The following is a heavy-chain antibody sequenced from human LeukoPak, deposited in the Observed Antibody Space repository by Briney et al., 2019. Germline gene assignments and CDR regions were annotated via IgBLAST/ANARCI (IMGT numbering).Heavy chain of an antibody. CDR2: ISSSSSTI. V-gene: IGHV3-48*01. Sequence: SGGSLRLSCAASGFTFSSYSMNWVRQAPGKGLEWVSYISSSSSTIYYADSVKGRFTISRDNAKNSLYLQMNGLRAEDTAVYYCARGLMPYYYYYMDVWGKGTTVTVSS. J-gene: IGHJ6*03. D-gene: IGHD2-2*01. CDR1: GFTFSSYS. CDR3: ARGLMPYYYYYMDV.